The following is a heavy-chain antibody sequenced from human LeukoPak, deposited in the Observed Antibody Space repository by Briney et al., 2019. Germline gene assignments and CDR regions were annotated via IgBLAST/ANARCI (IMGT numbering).Heavy chain of an antibody. CDR1: GFTFSSYW. D-gene: IGHD7-27*01. CDR2: ISGSGSDT. V-gene: IGHV3-23*01. J-gene: IGHJ4*02. CDR3: SRRGPNWGPFEY. Sequence: PGGSLRLYCAVSGFTFSSYWMYWVRQATGKGLVWVSSISGSGSDTNYPDPVRGRFTVSRDNSKSTLYLQMNSLRAEDTAVYYCSRRGPNWGPFEYWGQGTLVTVS.